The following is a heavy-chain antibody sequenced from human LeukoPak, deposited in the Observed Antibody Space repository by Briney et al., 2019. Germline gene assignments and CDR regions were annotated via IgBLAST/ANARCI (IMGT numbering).Heavy chain of an antibody. J-gene: IGHJ4*02. D-gene: IGHD2/OR15-2a*01. CDR3: ARDWFHAIDY. CDR1: GFTFSDTW. Sequence: GGSLRLSCAASGFTFSDTWMHWVRQAPGEGLVWVSRIRSDGSDTRYAESVKGRFTISRDNAKDTLYLQMNSLRAEDTAVYYCARDWFHAIDYWGQGTLVTVSS. V-gene: IGHV3-74*01. CDR2: IRSDGSDT.